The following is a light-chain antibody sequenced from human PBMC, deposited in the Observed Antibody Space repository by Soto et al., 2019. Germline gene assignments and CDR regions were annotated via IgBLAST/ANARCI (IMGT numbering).Light chain of an antibody. V-gene: IGKV3-20*01. J-gene: IGKJ2*01. Sequence: DIVLTQSPGILSLSPGDRVALSCRASQTVTSNYVAWYQQKSGQAPRLLIYGASSRATGIPDRFSGSGSRTDFTLTISRLEPEYFAVYYCQQYGGSPYTFGQGTKLEIK. CDR1: QTVTSNY. CDR2: GAS. CDR3: QQYGGSPYT.